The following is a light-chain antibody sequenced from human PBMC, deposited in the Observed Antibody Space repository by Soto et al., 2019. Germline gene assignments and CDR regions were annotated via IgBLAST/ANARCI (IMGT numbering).Light chain of an antibody. V-gene: IGKV3-20*01. CDR2: GAS. Sequence: EIVMTQSPGTLSLSPGERATLSCRASQRVSSNFLAWYQQRPGQAPRLLMDGASSRAAGIPARFSGSGSGTDFTLTISRLEPEDFAVYYCHHYGRSAIFTFGPGTTVDIK. J-gene: IGKJ3*01. CDR1: QRVSSNF. CDR3: HHYGRSAIFT.